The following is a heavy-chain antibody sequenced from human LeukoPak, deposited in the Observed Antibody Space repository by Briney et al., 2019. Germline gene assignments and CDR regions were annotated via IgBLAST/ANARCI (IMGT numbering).Heavy chain of an antibody. CDR3: AKAHTTVTTYAAFDI. CDR1: GFTFDNYA. J-gene: IGHJ3*02. CDR2: ISGSGGST. D-gene: IGHD4-17*01. V-gene: IGHV3-23*01. Sequence: GGSLRLSCAGSGFTFDNYAMTWVRQAPGKGLEWVSAISGSGGSTYYADSVKGRFTISRDNSKTTMYLQLNRLRAEDTAVYHCAKAHTTVTTYAAFDIWSQGTMVTVSS.